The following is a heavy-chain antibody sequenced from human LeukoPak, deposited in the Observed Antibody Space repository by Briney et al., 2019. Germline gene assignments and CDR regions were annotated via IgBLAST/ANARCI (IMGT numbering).Heavy chain of an antibody. D-gene: IGHD6-19*01. CDR1: GYTFTSYG. CDR2: INPSGGST. J-gene: IGHJ4*02. Sequence: ASVKVSCKASGYTFTSYGISWVRQAPGQGLEWMGIINPSGGSTKYAQKFQGRVTMTRDTSTSTVYMELSSLRSEDTAVYYCARAGEWLVHFDYWGQGTLVTVSS. CDR3: ARAGEWLVHFDY. V-gene: IGHV1-46*01.